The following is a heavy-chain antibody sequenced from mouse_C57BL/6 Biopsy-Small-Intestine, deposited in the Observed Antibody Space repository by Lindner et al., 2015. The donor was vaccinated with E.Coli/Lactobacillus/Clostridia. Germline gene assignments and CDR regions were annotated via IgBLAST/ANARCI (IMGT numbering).Heavy chain of an antibody. Sequence: EVQLQESGGGLVQPKGSLKLSCAAPGFSFNTYAMNWVRQAPGKGLEWVARIRSKSNYYATYYADSVKDSFTISRDDSESMLYLQMNNLKTEDTAMYYCVRRGTTTVGYAMDYWGQGTSVTVSS. D-gene: IGHD1-1*01. CDR2: IRSKSNYYAT. J-gene: IGHJ4*01. V-gene: IGHV10-1*01. CDR1: GFSFNTYA. CDR3: VRRGTTTVGYAMDY.